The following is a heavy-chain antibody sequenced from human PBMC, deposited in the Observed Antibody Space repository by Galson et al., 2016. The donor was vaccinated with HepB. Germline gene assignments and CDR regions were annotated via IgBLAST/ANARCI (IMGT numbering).Heavy chain of an antibody. Sequence: PALVKPTQTLTLTCTFSGFSLSSSGVGVGWIRQPPGKALEWLALIYWNDQKRYSPSLKSRLTITKDTSKNQVVLTMTNMDPVDTATYFCAHGLIRGAGTYRCYYYGVDVWGQGTTVTVSS. D-gene: IGHD1-7*01. J-gene: IGHJ6*02. CDR1: GFSLSSSGVG. CDR2: IYWNDQK. V-gene: IGHV2-5*01. CDR3: AHGLIRGAGTYRCYYYGVDV.